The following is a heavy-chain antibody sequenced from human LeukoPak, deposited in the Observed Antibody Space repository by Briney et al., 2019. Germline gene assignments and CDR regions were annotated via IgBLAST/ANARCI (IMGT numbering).Heavy chain of an antibody. CDR3: GRDLAWGAFDY. V-gene: IGHV3-23*01. J-gene: IGHJ4*02. Sequence: PGGSLRLSCAASGLTFINFGMTWVRQAPGKGLEWVSAISGSAVITFYADSVKGRFTISRDDSKNTLSLQMNSLRVEDTAVYYCGRDLAWGAFDYWGQGTLVTVSS. CDR1: GLTFINFG. D-gene: IGHD7-27*01. CDR2: ISGSAVIT.